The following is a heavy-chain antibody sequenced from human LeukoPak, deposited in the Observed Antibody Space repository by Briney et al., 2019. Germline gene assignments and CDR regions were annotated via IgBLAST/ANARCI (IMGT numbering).Heavy chain of an antibody. CDR1: GYTLTELS. Sequence: ASVNVSCKVSGYTLTELSMHWVRQAPGKGLEWMGGFDPEDGETIYAQKFQGRVTMTEDTSTDTAYMELSSLRSEDTAVYYCARSGGHSGSYYYYYGMDVWGQGTTVTVSS. D-gene: IGHD3-10*01. V-gene: IGHV1-24*01. CDR2: FDPEDGET. CDR3: ARSGGHSGSYYYYYGMDV. J-gene: IGHJ6*02.